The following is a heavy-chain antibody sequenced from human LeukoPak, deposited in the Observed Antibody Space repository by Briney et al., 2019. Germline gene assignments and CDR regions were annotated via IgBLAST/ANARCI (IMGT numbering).Heavy chain of an antibody. V-gene: IGHV4-59*08. J-gene: IGHJ3*02. CDR3: ATNAGPAALDAIDI. CDR2: ISYRGST. CDR1: GDSINRHY. Sequence: SETLSLTCTVSGDSINRHYWSWIRQTPGTGLEWIGYISYRGSTNYNPSLKSRVTMSVDTSNNQFSLRLSSVTAADTAVYYCATNAGPAALDAIDIWGQGTIVIVSS. D-gene: IGHD2-2*01.